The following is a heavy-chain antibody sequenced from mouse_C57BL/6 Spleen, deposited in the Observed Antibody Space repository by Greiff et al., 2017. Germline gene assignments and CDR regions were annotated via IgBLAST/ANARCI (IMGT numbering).Heavy chain of an antibody. CDR3: ARNYADYCQGVFDY. V-gene: IGHV2-2*01. D-gene: IGHD2-13*01. CDR2: IWSGGST. J-gene: IGHJ2*01. Sequence: VMLVESGPGLVQPSQSLSITCTVSGFSLTSYGVHWVRQSPGKGLEWLGVIWSGGSTDYNAAFISRLSISKDNSKSQVFFKMNSLQADDTSRYYWARNYADYCQGVFDYWGQGTTLTVSS. CDR1: GFSLTSYG.